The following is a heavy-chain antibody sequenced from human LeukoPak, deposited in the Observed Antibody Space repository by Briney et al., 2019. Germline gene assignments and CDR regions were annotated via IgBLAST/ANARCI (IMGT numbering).Heavy chain of an antibody. CDR1: GFTFSSYW. D-gene: IGHD3-10*01. Sequence: GGSLRLSCAASGFTFSSYWMHWVRQAPGKGLVWVSRINSDGSTTNYADSVKGRFTISRDNAKNTLYLQMNSLRVEDTAVYYCARSYYYFDYWGQGTLGTVS. CDR3: ARSYYYFDY. J-gene: IGHJ4*02. CDR2: INSDGSTT. V-gene: IGHV3-74*01.